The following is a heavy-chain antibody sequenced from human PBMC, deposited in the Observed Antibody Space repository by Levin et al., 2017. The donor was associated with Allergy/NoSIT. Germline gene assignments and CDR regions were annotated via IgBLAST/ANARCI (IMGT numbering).Heavy chain of an antibody. V-gene: IGHV3-7*01. CDR1: GFTLSDYW. CDR3: ARDGVAPGVYFDS. D-gene: IGHD2-2*01. CDR2: INQRGNEK. J-gene: IGHJ4*02. Sequence: GGSLRLSWGAAGFTLSDYWMNGVRQAPGKGLEWVANINQRGNEKYYVDSVKGRFTISRDNPKNSLDLQMNSLRVEDTAVYYCARDGVAPGVYFDSWGQGVLVIVSS.